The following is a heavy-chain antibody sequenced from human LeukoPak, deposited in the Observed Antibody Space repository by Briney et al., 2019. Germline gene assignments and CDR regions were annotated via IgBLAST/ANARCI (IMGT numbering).Heavy chain of an antibody. CDR1: GGSISSGGYS. J-gene: IGHJ5*02. V-gene: IGHV4-30-2*01. Sequence: SQTLSLTCAVSGGSISSGGYSWSWIRQPPGKGLEWIGYIYHSGNTYYHPSLKSRVTISVDRSKNQFSLKLSSVTAADTAVYYCAREDGNWFDPWGQGTLVTVSS. CDR2: IYHSGNT. CDR3: AREDGNWFDP.